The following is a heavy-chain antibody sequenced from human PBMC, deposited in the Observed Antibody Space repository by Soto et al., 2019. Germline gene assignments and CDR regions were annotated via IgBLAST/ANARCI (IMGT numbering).Heavy chain of an antibody. CDR2: IYHSGST. D-gene: IGHD3-3*01. J-gene: IGHJ4*02. CDR3: ASRHDDFWSGYYFDY. V-gene: IGHV4-30-2*01. Sequence: SETLSLTCAVSGGSISSGGYSWSWIRQPPGKGLEWIGYIYHSGSTYYNPSLKSRVTISVDRSKNQFSLKLSSVTAADTAVYYCASRHDDFWSGYYFDYWGQGTLVTVSS. CDR1: GGSISSGGYS.